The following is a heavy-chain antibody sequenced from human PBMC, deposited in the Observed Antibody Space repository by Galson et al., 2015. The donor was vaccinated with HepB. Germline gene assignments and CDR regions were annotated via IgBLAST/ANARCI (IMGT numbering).Heavy chain of an antibody. Sequence: SLRLSCAASGFSFTRYAMTWVRQAPGKGLEWVSSITSSGGNSYYTDSAKGRFTVSRDNSKNTLLLQLNSLRAEDTAMYFCAKDGIMVANNPYHFHYWGQGTLVTASS. V-gene: IGHV3-23*01. CDR3: AKDGIMVANNPYHFHY. D-gene: IGHD2-15*01. J-gene: IGHJ4*02. CDR2: ITSSGGNS. CDR1: GFSFTRYA.